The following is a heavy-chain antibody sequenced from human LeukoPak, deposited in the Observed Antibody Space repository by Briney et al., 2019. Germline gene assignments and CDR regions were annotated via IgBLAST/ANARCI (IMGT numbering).Heavy chain of an antibody. CDR1: GGSISSSNW. V-gene: IGHV4-4*02. J-gene: IGHJ4*02. CDR3: ARDVGYDILTGSPPRLYYFDY. D-gene: IGHD3-9*01. CDR2: IYHSGST. Sequence: SETLSLTCAVSGGSISSSNWWSWVRQPPGKGLEWIGEIYHSGSTNYNPSLKSRVTISVDKSKNQFSLKLSSVTAADTAVYYCARDVGYDILTGSPPRLYYFDYWGQGTLVTVSS.